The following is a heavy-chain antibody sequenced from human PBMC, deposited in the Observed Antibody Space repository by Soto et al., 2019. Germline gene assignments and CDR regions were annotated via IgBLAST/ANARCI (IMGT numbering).Heavy chain of an antibody. J-gene: IGHJ5*02. CDR2: ISSSSSYI. Sequence: GGSLRLSCAASGFTFSSYSMNWVRQAPGKGLEWVSSISSSSSYIYYADSVKGRFTISRDNAKNSLYLQMNSLRAEDTAVYYCARGRNLYLGELSLVRSQDPNWFDPWGQGTLVTVSS. CDR1: GFTFSSYS. CDR3: ARGRNLYLGELSLVRSQDPNWFDP. D-gene: IGHD3-16*02. V-gene: IGHV3-21*01.